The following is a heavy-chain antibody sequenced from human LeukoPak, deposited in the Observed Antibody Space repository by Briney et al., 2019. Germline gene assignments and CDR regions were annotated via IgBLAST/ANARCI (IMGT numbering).Heavy chain of an antibody. CDR2: ISGSGGST. Sequence: GGSLRLSCAASGFTFSSYAMSWVRQAPGKGLEWVSAISGSGGSTYYADSVKGRFTIYRDNSKNTLYLQMNSLRAEDTAVYYCAKDGIHYYDSSGYYFGGQGTLVTVSS. D-gene: IGHD3-22*01. CDR1: GFTFSSYA. CDR3: AKDGIHYYDSSGYYF. V-gene: IGHV3-23*01. J-gene: IGHJ4*02.